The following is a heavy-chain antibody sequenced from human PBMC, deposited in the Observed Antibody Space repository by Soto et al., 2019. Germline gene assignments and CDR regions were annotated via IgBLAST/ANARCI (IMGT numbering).Heavy chain of an antibody. CDR3: AGGITVAGPSRDGFDI. J-gene: IGHJ3*02. V-gene: IGHV4-4*02. D-gene: IGHD6-19*01. CDR2: IYNSGST. CDR1: SGSISSSNW. Sequence: QVQLQESGPGLVKPSGTLSLTCAVSSGSISSSNWWSWVRQPPGKGLEWIGEIYNSGSTNYNPSLKSRVTISVDKSTNQFSLKLSSVTAADTAVYYCAGGITVAGPSRDGFDIWGQGTMVTVSS.